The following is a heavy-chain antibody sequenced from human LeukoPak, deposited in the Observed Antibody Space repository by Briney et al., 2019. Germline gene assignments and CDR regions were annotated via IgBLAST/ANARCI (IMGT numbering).Heavy chain of an antibody. Sequence: SETLSLTCAVYGGSFSGYYWSWIRQPPGKGLEWIGEINHSGSTNYNPSLKSRVTISVDTSKNQFSLKLSSVTAADTAVYYCARGTIVVVIRNNWFDPWGQGTLVTVSS. V-gene: IGHV4-34*01. CDR3: ARGTIVVVIRNNWFDP. D-gene: IGHD3-22*01. CDR2: INHSGST. J-gene: IGHJ5*02. CDR1: GGSFSGYY.